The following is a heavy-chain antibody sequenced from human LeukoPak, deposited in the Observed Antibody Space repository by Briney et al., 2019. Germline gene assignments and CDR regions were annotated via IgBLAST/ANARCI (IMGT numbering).Heavy chain of an antibody. CDR3: ARAITMVRGVINSGYYFDY. Sequence: GGSLRLSCAASGFTFDDYGMSWVRQAPGKGLEWVSGINWNGGSTGYADSVKGRFTISRDNAKNSLYLQMNSLRAEDTALYYCARAITMVRGVINSGYYFDYWGQGTLVTVSS. CDR1: GFTFDDYG. V-gene: IGHV3-20*04. J-gene: IGHJ4*02. D-gene: IGHD3-10*01. CDR2: INWNGGST.